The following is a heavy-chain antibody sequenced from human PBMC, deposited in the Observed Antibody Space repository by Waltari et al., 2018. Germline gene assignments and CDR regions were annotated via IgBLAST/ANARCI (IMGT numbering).Heavy chain of an antibody. CDR2: ISSSSSAI. V-gene: IGHV3-48*04. D-gene: IGHD2-21*01. J-gene: IGHJ4*02. Sequence: EVHLVESGGGFVQPGGSLRLSCVASAFTFNIYTMSWVRQAPGKGLEWIAYISSSSSAIYHADSVEGRFTISRDNAKNSLYLQMSSLRAEDMAVYYCARHLRPYCVGDCYSGLAYWGQGTLVTVSS. CDR1: AFTFNIYT. CDR3: ARHLRPYCVGDCYSGLAY.